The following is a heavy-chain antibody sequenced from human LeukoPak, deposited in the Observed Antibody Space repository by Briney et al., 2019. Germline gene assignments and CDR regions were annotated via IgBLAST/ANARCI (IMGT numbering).Heavy chain of an antibody. CDR3: ARGLLGAPTSYFDF. CDR1: GFTFGDYA. V-gene: IGHV3-30-3*01. J-gene: IGHJ4*02. D-gene: IGHD1-26*01. Sequence: GGSLRLSCTASGFTFGDYAMHWVRQAPGKGLEWVAVITYDGSNKYYADSVKGRFTISRDNSKNTLYLQMNSLRAEDTAVYYCARGLLGAPTSYFDFWGQGTLVTVSS. CDR2: ITYDGSNK.